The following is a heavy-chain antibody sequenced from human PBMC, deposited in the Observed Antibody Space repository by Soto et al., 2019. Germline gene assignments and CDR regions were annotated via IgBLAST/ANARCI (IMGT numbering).Heavy chain of an antibody. CDR1: GFSLSTSGVG. CDR2: IYWNDEK. J-gene: IGHJ4*02. Sequence: QLTLKESGPTMVKTTHTLTLTCTFTGFSLSTSGVGVGWIRQPPGKALEWLAIIYWNDEKSYNPSLKSRLTITKDTSKNQVVLTMTNMNPVYTATYYCAQSISGSYSVDYWGQGTLVTVSS. D-gene: IGHD1-26*01. V-gene: IGHV2-5*01. CDR3: AQSISGSYSVDY.